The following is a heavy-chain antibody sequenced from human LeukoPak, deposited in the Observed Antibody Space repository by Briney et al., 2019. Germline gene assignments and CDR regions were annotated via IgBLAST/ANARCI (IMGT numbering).Heavy chain of an antibody. CDR2: IYYSGST. J-gene: IGHJ4*02. CDR3: ARDPYYDSCGYRI. CDR1: GGSISSYY. V-gene: IGHV4-59*01. Sequence: SETLSLTCTVSGGSISSYYWSWIRQPPGKGLEWIGYIYYSGSTNYNPSLKSRVTISVDTSKNQFSLKLSSVTAADTAVYYCARDPYYDSCGYRIWGQGTLVTVSS. D-gene: IGHD3-22*01.